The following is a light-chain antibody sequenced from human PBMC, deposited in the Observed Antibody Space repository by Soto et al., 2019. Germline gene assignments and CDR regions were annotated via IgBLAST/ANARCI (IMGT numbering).Light chain of an antibody. Sequence: EIVMTPSPATLSVSPGEGATLSCRASHSVSSNLAWYQQRPDQAPRLLIYGASTRATGIPVRFSGSGSGTEFTLTISSLQYEDFAVYYCHQYNDWPPMYTFGQGTKLEIK. V-gene: IGKV3-15*01. CDR3: HQYNDWPPMYT. CDR1: HSVSSN. J-gene: IGKJ2*01. CDR2: GAS.